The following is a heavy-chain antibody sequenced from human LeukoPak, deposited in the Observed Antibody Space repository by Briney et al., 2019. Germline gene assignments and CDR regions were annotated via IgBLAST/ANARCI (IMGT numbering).Heavy chain of an antibody. J-gene: IGHJ3*02. CDR2: INSDGSTT. Sequence: PGGSLRLSCAASGFTFSNYWMHWVRQAPGKGLVWVSRINSDGSTTTYADSVKGRFTISRDNPKNTLYLQMNSLRAEDTSVYYCARGRLGELSSNPDAFDIWGQGTMVTVSP. D-gene: IGHD3-16*02. CDR3: ARGRLGELSSNPDAFDI. CDR1: GFTFSNYW. V-gene: IGHV3-74*01.